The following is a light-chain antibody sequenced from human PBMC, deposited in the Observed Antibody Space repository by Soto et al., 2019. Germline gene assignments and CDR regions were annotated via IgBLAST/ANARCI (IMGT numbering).Light chain of an antibody. CDR1: QSVSSY. CDR3: QQRSNWLFVT. J-gene: IGKJ3*01. CDR2: DAS. Sequence: EIVLTQSPATLSLSPGERATLSCRASQSVSSYLAWYQQKPGQAPRLLIYDASTRATGIPARFSGSGSGTDFTLTISSLEPEDFAVYYCQQRSNWLFVTFGPGTKVDIK. V-gene: IGKV3-11*01.